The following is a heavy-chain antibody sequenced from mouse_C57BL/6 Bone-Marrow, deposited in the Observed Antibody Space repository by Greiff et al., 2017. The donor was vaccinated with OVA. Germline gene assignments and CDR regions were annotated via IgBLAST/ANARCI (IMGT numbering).Heavy chain of an antibody. Sequence: QVQLKESGAELVRPGTSVKMSCKASGYTFTNYWIGWAKQRPGHGLEWIGDIYPGGGYTNYNEKFKGKATLTADKSSSTAYMQFSSLTSEDSAIYYCAVIYYYGSSYDYAMDYWGQGTSVTVSS. CDR2: IYPGGGYT. D-gene: IGHD1-1*01. CDR1: GYTFTNYW. CDR3: AVIYYYGSSYDYAMDY. J-gene: IGHJ4*01. V-gene: IGHV1-63*01.